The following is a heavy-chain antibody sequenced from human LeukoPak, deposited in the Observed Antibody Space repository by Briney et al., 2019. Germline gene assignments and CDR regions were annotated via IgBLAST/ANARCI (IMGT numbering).Heavy chain of an antibody. V-gene: IGHV4-59*01. CDR1: GGSISSYY. CDR2: IYYSGST. CDR3: ARGVFGELLYLGY. D-gene: IGHD3-10*02. J-gene: IGHJ4*02. Sequence: SETLSLTCTVSGGSISSYYWSWIRQPPGKGLEWIGYIYYSGSTNYNPSLKSRVTISVDTSKDQFSLKLSSVTAADTAVYYCARGVFGELLYLGYWGQGTLVTVSS.